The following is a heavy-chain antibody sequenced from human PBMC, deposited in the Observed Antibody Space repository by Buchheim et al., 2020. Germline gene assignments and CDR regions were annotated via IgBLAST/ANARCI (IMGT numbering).Heavy chain of an antibody. CDR2: ISSSSSTI. J-gene: IGHJ3*02. Sequence: EVQLVESGGGLVQPGGSLRLSCAASGFTFSSYSMNWVRQAPGKGLEWVSYISSSSSTIYYADSVKGRFTISRDNAKNSLNLQMNSLRAEDTAVYYCAKVFDSSAYYYGDAFDIWGQGT. D-gene: IGHD3-22*01. CDR3: AKVFDSSAYYYGDAFDI. V-gene: IGHV3-48*01. CDR1: GFTFSSYS.